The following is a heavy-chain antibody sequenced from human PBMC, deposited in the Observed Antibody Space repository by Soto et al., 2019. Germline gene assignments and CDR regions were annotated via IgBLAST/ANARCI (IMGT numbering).Heavy chain of an antibody. D-gene: IGHD6-13*01. J-gene: IGHJ4*02. CDR2: ISGSGGST. V-gene: IGHV3-23*01. CDR1: GFTFSSYA. Sequence: GGSLRLSCAASGFTFSSYAMSWVRQAPGKGLEWVSAISGSGGSTYYADSVKGRFTISRDNSKNTLYLQMNSLRAEDTAVYYCAKPGRGSSWYGVFWFDYWGQGTLVTVSS. CDR3: AKPGRGSSWYGVFWFDY.